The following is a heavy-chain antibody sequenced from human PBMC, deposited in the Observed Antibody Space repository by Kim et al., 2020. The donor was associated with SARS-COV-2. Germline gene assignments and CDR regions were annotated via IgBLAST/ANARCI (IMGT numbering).Heavy chain of an antibody. CDR1: GYTFTSYA. V-gene: IGHV7-4-1*02. CDR2: INTNTGNP. Sequence: ASVKVSCKASGYTFTSYAMNWVRQAPGQGLEWMGWINTNTGNPTYAQGFTGRFVFSLDTSVSTAYLQISSLKAEDTAVYYCAKAAGTGGYYYYGMDVWGQGTTVTVSS. D-gene: IGHD6-13*01. CDR3: AKAAGTGGYYYYGMDV. J-gene: IGHJ6*02.